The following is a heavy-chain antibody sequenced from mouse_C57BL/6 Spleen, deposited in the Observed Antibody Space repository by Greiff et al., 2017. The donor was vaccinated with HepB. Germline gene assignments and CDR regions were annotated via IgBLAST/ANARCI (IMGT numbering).Heavy chain of an antibody. Sequence: DVQLVESGGGLVKPGGSLKLSCAASGFTFSDYGMHWVRQAPEKGLEWVAYISSGSSTIYYADTVKGRFTISRDNAKNTLFLQMTSLRSEDTAMYYCARRELGYAMDYWGQGTSVTVSS. CDR1: GFTFSDYG. CDR3: ARRELGYAMDY. D-gene: IGHD4-1*01. J-gene: IGHJ4*01. CDR2: ISSGSSTI. V-gene: IGHV5-17*01.